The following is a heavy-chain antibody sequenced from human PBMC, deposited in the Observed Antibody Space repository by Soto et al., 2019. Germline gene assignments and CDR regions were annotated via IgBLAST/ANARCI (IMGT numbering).Heavy chain of an antibody. CDR3: ARRGSSSWYGY. V-gene: IGHV4-39*01. CDR1: GGSISSSSYY. Sequence: QLQLQESGPGLVKPSETLSLTCTVSGGSISSSSYYWGWIRQPPGKGLEWIGSIYYSGSTYYNPSLKXRXTXSXXTSKNQCSRKLSSVTAADTAVYYCARRGSSSWYGYWGQGTLVTVSS. D-gene: IGHD6-13*01. CDR2: IYYSGST. J-gene: IGHJ4*02.